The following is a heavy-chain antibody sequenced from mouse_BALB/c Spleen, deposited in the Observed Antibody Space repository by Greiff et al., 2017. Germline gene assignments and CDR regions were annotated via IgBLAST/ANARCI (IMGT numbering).Heavy chain of an antibody. CDR3: ARGDDGYYEFAY. D-gene: IGHD2-3*01. Sequence: EVQLVESGGGLVKPGGSLKLSCAASGFTFSDYYMYWVRQTPEKRLEWVATISDGGSYTYYPDSVKGRFTISRDNAKNNLYLQMSSLKSEDTAMYYCARGDDGYYEFAYWGQGTLVTVSA. CDR1: GFTFSDYY. V-gene: IGHV5-4*02. CDR2: ISDGGSYT. J-gene: IGHJ3*01.